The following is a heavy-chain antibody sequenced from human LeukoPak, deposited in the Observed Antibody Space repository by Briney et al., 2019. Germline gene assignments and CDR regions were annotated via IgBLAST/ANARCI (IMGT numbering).Heavy chain of an antibody. CDR3: ATIAPGDLFDS. Sequence: ASVKVSCKVSGSTLTEFSIHWVRQAPGKGLEWKGGFVPEDDETIYAQSFQGRVTMTEDTSTDTAYMELSSLRSEDTAMYYCATIAPGDLFDSWGQGTLVTVSS. CDR2: FVPEDDET. J-gene: IGHJ4*02. D-gene: IGHD7-27*01. CDR1: GSTLTEFS. V-gene: IGHV1-24*01.